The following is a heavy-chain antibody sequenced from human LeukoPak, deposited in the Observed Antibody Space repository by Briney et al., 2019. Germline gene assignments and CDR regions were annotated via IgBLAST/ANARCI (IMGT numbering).Heavy chain of an antibody. V-gene: IGHV3-9*01. J-gene: IGHJ4*02. CDR2: ISWNSGSI. CDR3: AKGGGYSYDIDSYFFDY. CDR1: GFSFDDCA. D-gene: IGHD3-22*01. Sequence: PGGSLRLSCTASGFSFDDCAMHWVRQPPRKGQGWVSGISWNSGSIGYADSVKGRFTISRDNGKNSLYLQLSGLRAEDTALYYCAKGGGYSYDIDSYFFDYWGQGTLVTVSS.